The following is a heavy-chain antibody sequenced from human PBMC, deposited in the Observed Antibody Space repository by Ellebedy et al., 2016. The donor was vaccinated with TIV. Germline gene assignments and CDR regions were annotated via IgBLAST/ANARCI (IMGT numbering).Heavy chain of an antibody. CDR2: INPSGGST. CDR3: ARRGESSGYYGFYYYGMDV. V-gene: IGHV1-46*01. Sequence: AASVKVSCKASGGTFSSYAISWVRQAPGQGLEWMGIINPSGGSTSYAQKFQGRVTMTRDTSTSTVYMELSSLRSEDTAVYYCARRGESSGYYGFYYYGMDVWGQGTTVTVSS. CDR1: GGTFSSYA. D-gene: IGHD3-22*01. J-gene: IGHJ6*02.